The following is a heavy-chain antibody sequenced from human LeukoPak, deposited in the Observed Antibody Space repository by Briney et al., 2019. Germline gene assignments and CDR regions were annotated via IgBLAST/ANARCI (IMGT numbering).Heavy chain of an antibody. Sequence: PGGSLILSCAASGFTFSRFAMSWGRQAPGKDLELVSSISGSDGTTYYAESVEGRFTIARDNSKNILHLQMNRLRADDTDVYYCAKDDNYFDSSGYLIPFDYWGQGTLVTVSS. CDR2: ISGSDGTT. V-gene: IGHV3-23*01. CDR3: AKDDNYFDSSGYLIPFDY. CDR1: GFTFSRFA. D-gene: IGHD3-22*01. J-gene: IGHJ4*02.